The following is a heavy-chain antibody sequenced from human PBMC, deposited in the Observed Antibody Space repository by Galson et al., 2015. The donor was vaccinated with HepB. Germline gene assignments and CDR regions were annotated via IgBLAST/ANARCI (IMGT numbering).Heavy chain of an antibody. CDR3: ARSTPIYGDFDY. J-gene: IGHJ4*02. V-gene: IGHV1-69*13. Sequence: SVKVSCKASGGTFSSYAISWVRQAPGQGLEWMGGIIPIFGTANYAQKFQGRVTITADESTSTAYMELSSLRSEDTAVYYCARSTPIYGDFDYWGQGTLVTVSS. CDR2: IIPIFGTA. CDR1: GGTFSSYA. D-gene: IGHD2-15*01.